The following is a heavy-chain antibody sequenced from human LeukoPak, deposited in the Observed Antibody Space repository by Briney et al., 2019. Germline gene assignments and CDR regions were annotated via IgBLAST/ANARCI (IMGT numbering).Heavy chain of an antibody. CDR2: IYTSGST. J-gene: IGHJ5*02. D-gene: IGHD3-10*02. V-gene: IGHV4-61*02. CDR3: ASQYYVGT. Sequence: SETLSLTCTVSGGSISSGSYYWSWIRQPTGKGLEWIGRIYTSGSTNYNPSLKSRVTISVDTSKNQFSLKLSSVTAADTAVYYCASQYYVGTWGQGTLVTVSS. CDR1: GGSISSGSYY.